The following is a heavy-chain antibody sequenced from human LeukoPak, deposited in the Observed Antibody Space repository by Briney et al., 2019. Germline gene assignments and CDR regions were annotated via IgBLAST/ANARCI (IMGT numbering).Heavy chain of an antibody. D-gene: IGHD6-13*01. Sequence: PGGSLRLSCAASGFTFSSYGMHWVRQAPGKGLEWVTVISYDGSNKYYADSVKGRFTISRDNSKNTLYLQMNSLRAEDTAVYYCATRPQGSSSWGQGTLVTVSS. J-gene: IGHJ5*02. CDR2: ISYDGSNK. CDR3: ATRPQGSSS. CDR1: GFTFSSYG. V-gene: IGHV3-30*03.